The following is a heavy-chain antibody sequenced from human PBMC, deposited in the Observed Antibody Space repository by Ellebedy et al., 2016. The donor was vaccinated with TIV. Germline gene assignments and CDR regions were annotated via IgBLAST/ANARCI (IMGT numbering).Heavy chain of an antibody. Sequence: MPSETLSLTCAVYGGSFSSYYWSWIRQPPGKGLEWIGSIYYSGSTNYNPSLKSRVTISVDTSKNQFSLKLSSVTAEATAVYYCARVVWQQPVSYASDIWGLGKMVTVSS. CDR3: ARVVWQQPVSYASDI. CDR2: IYYSGST. CDR1: GGSFSSYY. D-gene: IGHD6-13*01. J-gene: IGHJ3*02. V-gene: IGHV4-59*01.